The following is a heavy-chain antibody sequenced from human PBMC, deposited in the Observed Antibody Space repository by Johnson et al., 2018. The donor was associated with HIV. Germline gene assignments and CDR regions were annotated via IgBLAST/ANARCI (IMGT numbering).Heavy chain of an antibody. V-gene: IGHV3-33*06. J-gene: IGHJ3*02. CDR2: IWYDGNNK. Sequence: QVQLVESGGGVVQPGRSLRLSCAASGFTFSSYGMHWVRQAPGKGLEWVAVIWYDGNNKYYADSVKGRFTISRDNSKNTLYLHMNSLRAEDTAVYSCAKDMWGAARGAFDIWGQGTMVTVSS. CDR1: GFTFSSYG. D-gene: IGHD6-6*01. CDR3: AKDMWGAARGAFDI.